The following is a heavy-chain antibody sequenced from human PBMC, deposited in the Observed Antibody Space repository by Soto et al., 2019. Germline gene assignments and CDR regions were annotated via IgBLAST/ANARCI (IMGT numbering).Heavy chain of an antibody. J-gene: IGHJ6*02. V-gene: IGHV3-30*18. CDR3: AKDLRTTICGYGMDI. CDR1: GFTFGSHG. CDR2: ISYDETNE. Sequence: GGSLRLSCVASGFTFGSHGMHWVRQAPGKGLEWVAVISYDETNEHYVDSVKGRFTISRDNSKSILYLQMNRLRPENTAVYKCAKDLRTTICGYGMDICGQETTCTISS.